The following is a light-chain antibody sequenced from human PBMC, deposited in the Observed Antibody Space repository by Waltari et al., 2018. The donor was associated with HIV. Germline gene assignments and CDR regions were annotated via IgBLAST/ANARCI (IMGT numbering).Light chain of an antibody. CDR1: PSNIGNNS. Sequence: QSVLTPPPSASGTPGQRVPISCSGSPSNIGNNSVNWYQQFPGSAPKLRLYSNSQRPLGVPYRFSGSKSGSSASLAISGPQADDEAHYYCASWDDTLGVVFGGGTTLTVL. V-gene: IGLV1-44*01. CDR2: SNS. J-gene: IGLJ2*01. CDR3: ASWDDTLGVV.